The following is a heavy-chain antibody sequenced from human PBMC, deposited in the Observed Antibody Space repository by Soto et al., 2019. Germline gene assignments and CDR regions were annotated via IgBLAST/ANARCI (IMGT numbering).Heavy chain of an antibody. CDR3: ATQEVGGSYVYTFDP. CDR1: GGSISSSSYY. V-gene: IGHV4-39*02. CDR2: IYYSGST. D-gene: IGHD1-26*01. J-gene: IGHJ5*02. Sequence: QLQLQESGPGLVKPSETLSLTCTVSGGSISSSSYYWGWIRQPPGKGLEWIGSIYYSGSTYYNPSPKSRVTISVDTSKNPFSLKLSSVTAADTAVYYCATQEVGGSYVYTFDPWGQGTLVTVSS.